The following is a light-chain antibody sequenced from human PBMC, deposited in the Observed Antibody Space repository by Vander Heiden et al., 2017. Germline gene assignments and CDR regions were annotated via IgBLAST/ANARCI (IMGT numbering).Light chain of an antibody. CDR2: DAS. V-gene: IGKV3-20*01. CDR3: QQNRT. CDR1: QSVSSHY. Sequence: EIVLPQSPGTLSLSPGERATLSCRVSQSVSSHYLAWYQKKPGQAPRLLMYDASSRATGISDRFSGSGSGTDFTLTITRLEPEDFAVYYCQQNRTFGQGTKVEIK. J-gene: IGKJ1*01.